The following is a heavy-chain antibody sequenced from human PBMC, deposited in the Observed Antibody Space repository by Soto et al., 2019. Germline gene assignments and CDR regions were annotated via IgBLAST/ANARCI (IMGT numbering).Heavy chain of an antibody. CDR3: ARVGTPFDY. CDR1: GFTFSSYA. Sequence: GGSLRLSCAASGFTFSSYAMHWVRQAPGKGLEWVAVISYDGSNKYYADSVKGRFTISRDNSKNTLYLQMNSLRAEDTAVYYCARVGTPFDYWGQGTLVTVSS. V-gene: IGHV3-30-3*01. J-gene: IGHJ4*02. CDR2: ISYDGSNK.